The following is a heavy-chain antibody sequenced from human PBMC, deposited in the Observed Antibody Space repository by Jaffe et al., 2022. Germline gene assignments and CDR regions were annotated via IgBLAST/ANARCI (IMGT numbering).Heavy chain of an antibody. Sequence: QVQLQESGPGLVKPSETLSLTCAVSGYSISSGYYWGWIRQPPGKGLEWIGSIYHSGSTYYNPSLKSRVTISVDTSKNQFSLKLSSVTAADTAVYYCARQERFGDPRPYYYMDVWGKGTTVTVSS. J-gene: IGHJ6*03. CDR3: ARQERFGDPRPYYYMDV. D-gene: IGHD3-10*01. CDR1: GYSISSGYY. V-gene: IGHV4-38-2*01. CDR2: IYHSGST.